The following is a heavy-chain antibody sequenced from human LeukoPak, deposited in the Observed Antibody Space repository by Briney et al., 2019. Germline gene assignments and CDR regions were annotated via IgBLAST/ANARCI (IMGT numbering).Heavy chain of an antibody. V-gene: IGHV4-59*12. D-gene: IGHD5-12*01. CDR1: GGSISGYY. J-gene: IGHJ4*02. CDR2: IYYSGST. CDR3: ARGRDGYNH. Sequence: SETLSLTCTVSGGSISGYYWSWIRQSPGKGLEWIGYIYYSGSTNYNPSLKSRVTISVDTSKNQFSLKLSSVTAADTAVYYCARGRDGYNHWGQGTLVTVSS.